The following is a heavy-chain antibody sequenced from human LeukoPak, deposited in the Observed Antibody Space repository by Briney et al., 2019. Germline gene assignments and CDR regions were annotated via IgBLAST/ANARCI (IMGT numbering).Heavy chain of an antibody. Sequence: SETLSLTCTVSGGSISSSSYYWGWIRQSPGKGLEWIGSIYYSGSTYYNPSLKSRVTISVDTSKNLFSLRLSSVTTADTAVYYCARLFSSGRGWLDYWGQGTLVTVSS. J-gene: IGHJ4*02. V-gene: IGHV4-39*01. CDR2: IYYSGST. D-gene: IGHD3-22*01. CDR3: ARLFSSGRGWLDY. CDR1: GGSISSSSYY.